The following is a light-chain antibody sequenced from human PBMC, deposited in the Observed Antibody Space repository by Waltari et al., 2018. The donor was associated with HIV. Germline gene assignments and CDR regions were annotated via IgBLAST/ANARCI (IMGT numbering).Light chain of an antibody. CDR2: DAS. CDR3: QQRRTWAT. J-gene: IGKJ4*01. CDR1: QNIGVS. V-gene: IGKV3-11*01. Sequence: EIVLTQSPGTLSVSPGGGATLSCRASQNIGVSLAWYQQKPGQPPRLLIYDASYRPTGIPPRFSGSGSGTDFTLTISSLEIEDFAVYYCQQRRTWATFGGGTKVEIK.